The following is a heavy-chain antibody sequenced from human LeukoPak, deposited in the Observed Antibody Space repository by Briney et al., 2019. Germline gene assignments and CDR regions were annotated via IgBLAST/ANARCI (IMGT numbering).Heavy chain of an antibody. V-gene: IGHV4-59*01. D-gene: IGHD4-23*01. J-gene: IGHJ4*02. CDR3: ARDTGTVVDY. CDR2: IYYSGST. CDR1: GGSISTYY. Sequence: PSETLSLTCTVSGGSISTYYWSWVRQPPRKGLEWIGYIYYSGSTNYNPSLKSRVTTSVDTSKHQFSLKLSSATAADTAVYYCARDTGTVVDYWGQGTLVTVSS.